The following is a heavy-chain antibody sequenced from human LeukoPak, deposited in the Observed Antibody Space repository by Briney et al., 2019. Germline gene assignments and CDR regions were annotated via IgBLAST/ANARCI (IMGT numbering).Heavy chain of an antibody. D-gene: IGHD1-26*01. Sequence: GGSLRLSCAASGFTFSSYSMNWVRQAPGKGLEWVSSISSSSSYIYYADSVKGRFTISRDNAKNSLYLQMNSLRAEDTAVYYCAREVGGSRQVDYWGQGTLVTVSS. CDR1: GFTFSSYS. CDR3: AREVGGSRQVDY. V-gene: IGHV3-21*01. J-gene: IGHJ4*02. CDR2: ISSSSSYI.